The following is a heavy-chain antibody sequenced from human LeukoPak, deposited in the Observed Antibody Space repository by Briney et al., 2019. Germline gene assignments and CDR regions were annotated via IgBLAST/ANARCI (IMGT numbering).Heavy chain of an antibody. CDR1: GFTVSRNY. D-gene: IGHD1-26*01. Sequence: GGSLRLSCAASGFTVSRNYMSWVRQAPGKGLEWVSEIYSDGSTYYAASVKGRFTISRDNAKNTLYLQMNSLRAEDTAIYYCARDRGSTEFDYWGQGTLGTVSS. CDR2: IYSDGST. J-gene: IGHJ4*02. V-gene: IGHV3-53*01. CDR3: ARDRGSTEFDY.